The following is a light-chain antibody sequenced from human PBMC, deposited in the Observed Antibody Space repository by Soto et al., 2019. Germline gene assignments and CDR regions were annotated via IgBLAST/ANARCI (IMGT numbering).Light chain of an antibody. J-gene: IGLJ2*01. Sequence: QSVLTQSPSASASLGASVKLTCTLSSGHSRYAISWHQQQAEKGPRYLMKVNSDGSHSKGDGIPDRFSGSSSGTERYLTISSLQSEDEADYYCQTWGTDIHVFGGGTQLTVL. CDR2: VNSDGSH. CDR3: QTWGTDIHV. V-gene: IGLV4-69*02. CDR1: SGHSRYA.